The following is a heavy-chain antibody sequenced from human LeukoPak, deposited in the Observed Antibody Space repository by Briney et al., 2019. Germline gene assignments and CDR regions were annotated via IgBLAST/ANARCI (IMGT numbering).Heavy chain of an antibody. D-gene: IGHD1-26*01. CDR1: GGSFSGSSYY. J-gene: IGHJ4*02. CDR3: ARPALIGRELDY. CDR2: IYYSGST. V-gene: IGHV4-39*01. Sequence: PSETLTLTCTVSGGSFSGSSYYWGWIRQPPGKGLEWIGSIYYSGSTYHNPSLKSRVTISVDTSKNQFSLKLSSVTAADTAVYYCARPALIGRELDYWGQGTPVTVSS.